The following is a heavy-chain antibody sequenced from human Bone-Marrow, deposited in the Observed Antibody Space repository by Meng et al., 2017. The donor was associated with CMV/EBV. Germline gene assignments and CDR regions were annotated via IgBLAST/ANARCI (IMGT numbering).Heavy chain of an antibody. V-gene: IGHV4-59*01. CDR1: GGSITTYY. CDR3: ASTPYPKRYLHWLDS. Sequence: GSLRLSCTVSGGSITTYYWSWIRQPPGKGLEWIGYKFYRESAQYNPSLKGRVTISVDTSKNLFSLSLDSVTAADTAIYYCASTPYPKRYLHWLDSRGQGILVTVSS. J-gene: IGHJ5*01. CDR2: KFYRESA. D-gene: IGHD1-26*01.